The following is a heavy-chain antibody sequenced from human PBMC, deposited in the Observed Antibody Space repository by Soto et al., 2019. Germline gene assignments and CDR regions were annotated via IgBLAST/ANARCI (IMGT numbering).Heavy chain of an antibody. V-gene: IGHV3-53*01. J-gene: IGHJ5*02. D-gene: IGHD6-13*01. Sequence: LRLSCAASGFTVSSNYMSWVRQAPGKGLEWVSVIYSGGSTYYADSVTGRFTISRDNSKNTLYLQMNSLRAEDTAVYYCARAGAAAGISWFDPWGQGTLVAVST. CDR2: IYSGGST. CDR1: GFTVSSNY. CDR3: ARAGAAAGISWFDP.